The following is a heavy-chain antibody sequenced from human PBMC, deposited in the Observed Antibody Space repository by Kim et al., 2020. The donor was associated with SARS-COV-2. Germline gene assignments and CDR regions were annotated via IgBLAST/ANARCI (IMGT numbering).Heavy chain of an antibody. CDR1: GYIFTNFA. J-gene: IGHJ4*02. Sequence: ASVKVSCKASGYIFTNFAIQWVRQAPGQALEWMGWINTVTGNTKFSQHFLGRVTFTRDTSANTAYMELSSLGSEDTAVYYCARDLFHTGFDYWGQGTLVAVYS. CDR3: ARDLFHTGFDY. D-gene: IGHD2-8*02. V-gene: IGHV1-3*04. CDR2: INTVTGNT.